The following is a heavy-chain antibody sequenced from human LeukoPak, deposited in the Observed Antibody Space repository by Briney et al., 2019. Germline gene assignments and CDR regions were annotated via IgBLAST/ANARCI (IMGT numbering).Heavy chain of an antibody. CDR3: ARVEKYGGNGFDY. CDR1: GGSISSSSYY. V-gene: IGHV4-39*07. D-gene: IGHD4-23*01. CDR2: IYYSGST. Sequence: SETLSLTCTVSGGSISSSSYYWGWIRQPPGKGLEWIGSIYYSGSTNYNPSLKSRVTISVDTSKNQFSLKLSSVTAADTAVYYCARVEKYGGNGFDYWGQGTLVTVSS. J-gene: IGHJ4*02.